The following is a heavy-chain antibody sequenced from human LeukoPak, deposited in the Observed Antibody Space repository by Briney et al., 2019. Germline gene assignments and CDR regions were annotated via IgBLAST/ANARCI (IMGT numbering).Heavy chain of an antibody. Sequence: GGSLRLSCAASGFTFSSYVMNWVRQAPGKGLEWVSYISGGSGVIHHADSVKGRFTISRDNSKNTLSLHMNTLRAEDTAVYYCAKDLLQTFFFDSSGYYSDAFGMWGQGTMVTVSP. CDR1: GFTFSSYV. J-gene: IGHJ3*02. V-gene: IGHV3-23*01. CDR2: ISGGSGVI. CDR3: AKDLLQTFFFDSSGYYSDAFGM. D-gene: IGHD3-22*01.